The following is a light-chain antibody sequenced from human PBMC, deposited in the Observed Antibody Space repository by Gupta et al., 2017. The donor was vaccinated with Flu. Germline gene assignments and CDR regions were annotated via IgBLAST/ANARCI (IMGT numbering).Light chain of an antibody. V-gene: IGLV3-21*02. CDR3: QVWDTNRNRWV. J-gene: IGLJ3*02. Sequence: QQRPGQAPVLVICDNHNRPSGIPDRFSGFNSGTTATLPISRVEAGDEADYYCQVWDTNRNRWVFGGGTKMTVL. CDR2: DNH.